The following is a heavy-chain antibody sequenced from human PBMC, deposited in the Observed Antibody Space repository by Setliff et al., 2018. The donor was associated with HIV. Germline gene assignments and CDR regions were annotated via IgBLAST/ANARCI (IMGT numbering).Heavy chain of an antibody. V-gene: IGHV3-48*03. CDR2: ISSSSSTI. Sequence: PGGSLRLSCAASGFTFSNYEMNWVRQAPGKGLEWVSYISSSSSTIYYADSVKGRFTISRDNAKNSLYLQMNSLRAEDTAVYYCARLSAVTTIDYWGQGTLVTVSS. CDR1: GFTFSNYE. CDR3: ARLSAVTTIDY. J-gene: IGHJ4*02. D-gene: IGHD6-19*01.